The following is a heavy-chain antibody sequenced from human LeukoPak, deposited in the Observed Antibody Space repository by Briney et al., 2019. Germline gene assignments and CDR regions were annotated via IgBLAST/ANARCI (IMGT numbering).Heavy chain of an antibody. CDR2: IYYSGST. V-gene: IGHV4-39*07. Sequence: KSSETLSLTCTVSGGSISSSSYYWGWLRQPPGKGLEWIGSIYYSGSTYYNPSLKSRVTISVDTSKNQFSLKLSSVTAADTAVYYCARDDPLNVGYWGQGTLVTVSS. CDR3: ARDDPLNVGY. D-gene: IGHD1-26*01. J-gene: IGHJ4*02. CDR1: GGSISSSSYY.